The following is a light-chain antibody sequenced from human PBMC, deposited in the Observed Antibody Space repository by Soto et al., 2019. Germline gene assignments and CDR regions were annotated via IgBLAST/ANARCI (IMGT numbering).Light chain of an antibody. Sequence: QSVLTQPHSASGTPGQRVTISCSGSSSNIGTSSVHWFQQLPGTAPKLLISTTNQRPSGVPERFSGSKSGTSASLAISGLQSEYGADYYCAAWDDSLDGHVFATGTKVT. CDR1: SSNIGTSS. CDR2: TTN. V-gene: IGLV1-44*01. CDR3: AAWDDSLDGHV. J-gene: IGLJ1*01.